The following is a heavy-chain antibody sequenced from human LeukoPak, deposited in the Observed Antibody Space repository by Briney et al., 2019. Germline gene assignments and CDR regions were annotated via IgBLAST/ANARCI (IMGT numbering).Heavy chain of an antibody. D-gene: IGHD6-13*01. J-gene: IGHJ4*02. CDR3: AKYSRPPSIDY. CDR1: GFSFNTYA. Sequence: GGSLRLSCAASGFSFNTYAMSWVRQAPGKGLEWVSAISGSGGTTYYADSVKGRFTISRDNSKNTLYLQMNSLRAEDTAVYYCAKYSRPPSIDYWGQGTLVTVSS. CDR2: ISGSGGTT. V-gene: IGHV3-23*01.